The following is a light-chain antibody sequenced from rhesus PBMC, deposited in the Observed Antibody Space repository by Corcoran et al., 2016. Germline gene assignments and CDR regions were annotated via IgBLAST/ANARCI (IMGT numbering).Light chain of an antibody. CDR3: QQYSSRWT. CDR1: QGISSW. CDR2: KAS. J-gene: IGKJ1*01. Sequence: DIQMTQSPSSLSASVGDTVTITCRASQGISSWLAWYQQKPGKAPKLLIYKASSLQSGVTSRFSGSGSGTDVTLTISSLQSEDFATYYCQQYSSRWTFGQGTKVEIK. V-gene: IGKV1-22*01.